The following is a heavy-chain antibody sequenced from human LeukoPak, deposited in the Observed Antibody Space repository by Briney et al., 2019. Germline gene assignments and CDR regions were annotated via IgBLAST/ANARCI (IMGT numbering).Heavy chain of an antibody. CDR3: ARDGVYGMDV. CDR1: GFTFTFYS. CDR2: ISSSSSTI. D-gene: IGHD3-3*01. Sequence: PGVSLRLSCAASGFTFTFYSMNWVRQAPGKGLEWVSYISSSSSTIYFADSAKGRFTISRDNAKNSLYLQMNSLRAEDTAVYYCARDGVYGMDVWGQGTTVTVSS. J-gene: IGHJ6*02. V-gene: IGHV3-48*01.